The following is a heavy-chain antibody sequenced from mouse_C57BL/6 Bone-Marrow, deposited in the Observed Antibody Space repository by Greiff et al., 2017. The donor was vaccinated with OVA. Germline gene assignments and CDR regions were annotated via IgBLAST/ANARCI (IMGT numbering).Heavy chain of an antibody. CDR2: IRLKSDNYAT. J-gene: IGHJ3*01. CDR1: GFTFSNYW. V-gene: IGHV6-3*01. Sequence: EVKLVESGGGLVQPGGSMKLSCVASGFTFSNYWMNWVRQSPEKGLEWVAQIRLKSDNYATHYAESVKGRFTISRDDSKSSVYLQMNNLRAEDTGIYYCTGEGIYYDYDAFAYWGQGTLVTVSA. CDR3: TGEGIYYDYDAFAY. D-gene: IGHD2-4*01.